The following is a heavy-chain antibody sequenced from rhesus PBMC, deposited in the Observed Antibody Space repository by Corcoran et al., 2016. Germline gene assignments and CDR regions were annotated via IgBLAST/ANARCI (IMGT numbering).Heavy chain of an antibody. CDR1: GGSISDSYR. Sequence: QVQLQESGPGVVKPSETLSLTCAVSGGSISDSYRWSWIRQPPGKGLEWIGNIYGSSTSTNYNPSRRSRFTISKDTSKNQFSLKLSSVTAADTAVYYCARSIAAAVFDYWGQGVLVTVSS. J-gene: IGHJ4*01. CDR2: IYGSSTST. V-gene: IGHV4S10*01. D-gene: IGHD6-25*01. CDR3: ARSIAAAVFDY.